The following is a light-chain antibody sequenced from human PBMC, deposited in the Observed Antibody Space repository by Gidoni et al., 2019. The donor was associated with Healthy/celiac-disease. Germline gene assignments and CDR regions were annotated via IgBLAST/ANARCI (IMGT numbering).Light chain of an antibody. Sequence: AIRMTQSPSSFSASTGDRVTITCLTSQGISSYLAWYQQKPGKAPKLLIYAASTLQSGVPSRFSGSGSGTDFTLTISCLQSEEFATYYCQQYYSYPLTFGGRTKVEIK. CDR3: QQYYSYPLT. J-gene: IGKJ4*01. CDR1: QGISSY. CDR2: AAS. V-gene: IGKV1-8*01.